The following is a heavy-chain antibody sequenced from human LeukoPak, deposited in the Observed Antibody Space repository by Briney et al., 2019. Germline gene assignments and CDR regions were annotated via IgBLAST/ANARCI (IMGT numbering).Heavy chain of an antibody. CDR1: GFTFSSYG. CDR3: AKGLEGGYDLSPFDY. Sequence: GGSLRLSCAASGFTFSSYGMPWVRQAPGKGLEWVAVISYDGSNKYYADSVKGRFTISRDNSKNTLYLQMNSLRAEDTAVYYCAKGLEGGYDLSPFDYWGQGTLVTVSS. J-gene: IGHJ4*02. CDR2: ISYDGSNK. D-gene: IGHD5-12*01. V-gene: IGHV3-30*18.